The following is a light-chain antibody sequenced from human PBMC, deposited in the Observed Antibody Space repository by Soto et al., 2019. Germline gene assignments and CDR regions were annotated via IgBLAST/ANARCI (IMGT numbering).Light chain of an antibody. CDR2: DAS. CDR3: QQRSIWPLT. J-gene: IGKJ1*01. Sequence: EIMLTQSPATLSLSPGERATLSCRASQSVSNFLAWYQQKPGQAPRLLISDASNRATGIPGRFSGSGSGPDFSLTISSLGPEDFAVYYCQQRSIWPLTSGQGTKVEIK. CDR1: QSVSNF. V-gene: IGKV3-11*01.